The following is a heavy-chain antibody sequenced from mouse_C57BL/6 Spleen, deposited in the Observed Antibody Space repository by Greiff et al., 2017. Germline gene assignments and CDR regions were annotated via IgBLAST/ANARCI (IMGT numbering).Heavy chain of an antibody. CDR1: GYTFTSYW. CDR2: IHPNSGST. CDR3: ARAQATGPWFAY. V-gene: IGHV1-64*01. Sequence: QVQLKQPGAELVKPGASVKLSCKASGYTFTSYWMHWVKQRPGQGLEWIGMIHPNSGSTNYNEKFKSKATLTVDKSSSTAYMQLSSLTSEDSAVYYCARAQATGPWFAYWGQGTLVTVSA. J-gene: IGHJ3*01. D-gene: IGHD3-2*02.